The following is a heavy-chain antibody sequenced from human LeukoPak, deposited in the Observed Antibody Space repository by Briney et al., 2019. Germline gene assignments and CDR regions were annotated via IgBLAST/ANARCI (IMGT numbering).Heavy chain of an antibody. CDR2: MNPNSGNT. J-gene: IGHJ4*02. Sequence: ASVKVSCKASGYTFTSYDINWVRQATGQGLEWMGWMNPNSGNTGYAQKFQGRVTMTRNTSISTAYMELSSLRSEDTAVYYCARGPYYGSGSYSSPYYFDYWGQGTLVTVSS. V-gene: IGHV1-8*01. D-gene: IGHD3-10*01. CDR1: GYTFTSYD. CDR3: ARGPYYGSGSYSSPYYFDY.